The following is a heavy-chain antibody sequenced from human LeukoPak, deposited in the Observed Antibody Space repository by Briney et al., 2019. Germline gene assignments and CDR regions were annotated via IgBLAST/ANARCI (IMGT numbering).Heavy chain of an antibody. Sequence: GGSLRLSCAASGFTFSSYAMHWVRQAPGKGLEWVAVISYDGGNKYYADSVKGRFTISRDNSKNTLYLQMNSLRAEDTAVYYCARESRLDYWGQGTLVTVSS. CDR3: ARESRLDY. J-gene: IGHJ4*02. V-gene: IGHV3-30*01. CDR2: ISYDGGNK. D-gene: IGHD3-16*01. CDR1: GFTFSSYA.